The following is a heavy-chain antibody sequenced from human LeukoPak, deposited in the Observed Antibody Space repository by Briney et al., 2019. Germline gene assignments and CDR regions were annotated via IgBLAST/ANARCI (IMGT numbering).Heavy chain of an antibody. CDR1: GGSISSYY. J-gene: IGHJ4*02. CDR3: ARHLRTFNSGSYYSTFDY. Sequence: SETLSLTCTVPGGSISSYYWSWIRQPPRKGLEWSGYIYYSGSTNYDPSLKSRVTISGDTSKNQFSLKLSSVTAADTAVYFCARHLRTFNSGSYYSTFDYWGQGTLVTVSS. V-gene: IGHV4-59*08. CDR2: IYYSGST. D-gene: IGHD1-26*01.